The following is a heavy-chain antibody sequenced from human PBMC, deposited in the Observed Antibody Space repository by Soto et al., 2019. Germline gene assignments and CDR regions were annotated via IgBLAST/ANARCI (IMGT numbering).Heavy chain of an antibody. D-gene: IGHD6-6*01. CDR3: ARSPQELVDYYYYYGMDV. V-gene: IGHV1-18*01. J-gene: IGHJ6*02. CDR2: ISAYNGNT. Sequence: ASVKVSCKASGYTFTSYGISWVRQAPGQGLEWMGWISAYNGNTNYAQKLQGRVTMTTDTSTSTAYMELRSLRSDDTAVYYCARSPQELVDYYYYYGMDVWGQGTTVTVSS. CDR1: GYTFTSYG.